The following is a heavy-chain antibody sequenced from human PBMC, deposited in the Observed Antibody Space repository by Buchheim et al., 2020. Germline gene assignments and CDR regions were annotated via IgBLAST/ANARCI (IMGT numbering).Heavy chain of an antibody. Sequence: QVQLQQWGAGLLKPSETLSLTCAVYGGSFSGYYWSWIRQPPGKGLEWIGEINHSGSTNYNPSLKSRVTISVDTSKNQFSLKLSSVTAADTAVYYCASKKKYRFGYYYDSSGYSYYFDYWGQGTL. CDR2: INHSGST. CDR3: ASKKKYRFGYYYDSSGYSYYFDY. V-gene: IGHV4-34*01. D-gene: IGHD3-22*01. CDR1: GGSFSGYY. J-gene: IGHJ4*02.